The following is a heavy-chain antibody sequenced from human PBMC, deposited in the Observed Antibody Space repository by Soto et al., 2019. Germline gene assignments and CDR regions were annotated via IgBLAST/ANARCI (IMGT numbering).Heavy chain of an antibody. Sequence: KTSETLSLTCAVSGGSISSSNWWSWVRQPPGKGLEWIGEIYHSGSTNYNPSLKSRVTISVDKSKNQFSLKLSSVTAADTAVYYCARAVAAPDLGRDYYYGMDVWGQGTTVTVSS. CDR3: ARAVAAPDLGRDYYYGMDV. J-gene: IGHJ6*02. CDR2: IYHSGST. V-gene: IGHV4-4*02. CDR1: GGSISSSNW. D-gene: IGHD6-6*01.